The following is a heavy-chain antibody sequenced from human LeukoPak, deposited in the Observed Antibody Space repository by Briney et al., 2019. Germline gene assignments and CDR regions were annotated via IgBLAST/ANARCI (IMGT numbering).Heavy chain of an antibody. CDR1: GYTFTSYG. V-gene: IGHV1-18*01. Sequence: ASVKVSCKASGYTFTSYGISWVRQAPGQGLEWMGWISAYNGNTNYAQKLQGRVTMTTDTSTSTAYMELRSLRSDDTAVYYCASVGAGDSSGYYDFDYWGQGTLVTVSS. J-gene: IGHJ4*02. CDR3: ASVGAGDSSGYYDFDY. CDR2: ISAYNGNT. D-gene: IGHD3-22*01.